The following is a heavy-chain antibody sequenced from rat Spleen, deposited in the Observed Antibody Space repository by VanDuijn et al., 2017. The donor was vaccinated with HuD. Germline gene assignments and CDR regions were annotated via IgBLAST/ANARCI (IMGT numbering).Heavy chain of an antibody. Sequence: EVQLVESGGGLVQPGRPLKLSCVASGFTFNNYWMSWIRQAPKKGLEWVASISYEGSSTYYGDSVKGRFTISRDNAKSTLYLQMNSLRSEDTATYYCVRFYDGYYHRFDYWGQGVMVTVSS. CDR3: VRFYDGYYHRFDY. CDR2: ISYEGSST. J-gene: IGHJ2*01. CDR1: GFTFNNYW. V-gene: IGHV5-22*01. D-gene: IGHD1-12*03.